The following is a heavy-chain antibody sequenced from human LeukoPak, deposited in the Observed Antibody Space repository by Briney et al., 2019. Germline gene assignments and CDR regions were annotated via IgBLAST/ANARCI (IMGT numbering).Heavy chain of an antibody. J-gene: IGHJ4*02. Sequence: GGSLRLSSAASGFTFSSYSMNWVRQAPGKGLEWVSYISSSSSSTIYYADSVKGRFTISRDNAKNSLYLQMNSLRAEDTAVYYCARARGGSGSHPFDYWGQGTLVTVSS. V-gene: IGHV3-48*04. D-gene: IGHD3-10*01. CDR2: ISSSSSSTI. CDR3: ARARGGSGSHPFDY. CDR1: GFTFSSYS.